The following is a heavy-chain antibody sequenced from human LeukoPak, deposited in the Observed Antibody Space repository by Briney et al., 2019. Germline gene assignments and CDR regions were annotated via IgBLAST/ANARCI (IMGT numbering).Heavy chain of an antibody. V-gene: IGHV4-30-2*01. CDR1: GGSISGSGYY. CDR2: IYHTGST. CDR3: ARGGVGPTTNWFDP. Sequence: SQTLSLTCTVSGGSISGSGYYWSWIRQPPGKGLEWIGYIYHTGSTYYNPSLASRVTISVDRSKNQFSLRLTSVTAADTAVFYCARGGVGPTTNWFDPWGQGTLVTVSS. J-gene: IGHJ5*02. D-gene: IGHD1-26*01.